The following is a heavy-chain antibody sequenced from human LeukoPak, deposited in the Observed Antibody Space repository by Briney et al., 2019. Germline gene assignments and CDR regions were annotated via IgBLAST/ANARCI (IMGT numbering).Heavy chain of an antibody. Sequence: ASVTVSFKASVYTFTVYYMHWVRQAPGQGREGMGWINPNSGGTNYSQKFQGRVTMTRDTSISTDYMELSRLRSDDTAVYYCARQSCSGGSCYSGWFDLWGQGTLVTVSS. CDR1: VYTFTVYY. D-gene: IGHD2-15*01. CDR2: INPNSGGT. V-gene: IGHV1-2*02. J-gene: IGHJ5*02. CDR3: ARQSCSGGSCYSGWFDL.